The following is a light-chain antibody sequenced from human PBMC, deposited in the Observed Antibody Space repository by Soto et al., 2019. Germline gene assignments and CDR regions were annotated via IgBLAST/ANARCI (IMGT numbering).Light chain of an antibody. CDR2: GAS. V-gene: IGKV3-15*01. CDR3: QQYNNWPMYT. J-gene: IGKJ2*01. CDR1: QSVSSN. Sequence: EIVITQSPATLSVSPGERATLSCRASQSVSSNLAWYQQKPGQAPRLLIYGASTRATGIPARCSGSGSGTEFTLTISSLQSEDFAVYYCQQYNNWPMYTFGQGTKVDIK.